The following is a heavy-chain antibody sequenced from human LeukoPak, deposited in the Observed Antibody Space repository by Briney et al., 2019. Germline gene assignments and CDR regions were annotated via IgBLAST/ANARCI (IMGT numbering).Heavy chain of an antibody. J-gene: IGHJ4*02. CDR3: TRDPDG. CDR1: GFTVTNYY. CDR2: IYSGGDT. Sequence: GALRLSCGASGFTVTNYYMSWVRQAQVKGLECVSVIYSGGDTCHADSVKGRFTLSRDNSKNILYLQMNSLRAEDTAVYYCTRDPDGWGQGTLVTVSS. V-gene: IGHV3-66*01.